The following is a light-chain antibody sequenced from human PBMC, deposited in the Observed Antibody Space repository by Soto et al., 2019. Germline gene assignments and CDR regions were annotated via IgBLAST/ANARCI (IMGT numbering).Light chain of an antibody. J-gene: IGKJ1*01. CDR3: MQPLENFRT. Sequence: IVMTQSQLYLSVTPGEAASISCMSSARLLHKNGYNYVDWYMQKPGQSPQLLIYLGSNRASGVPDRFSGSGSDTYFTLEISRVEADDVGVYYCMQPLENFRTFGQGGKVDI. V-gene: IGKV2-28*01. CDR2: LGS. CDR1: ARLLHKNGYNY.